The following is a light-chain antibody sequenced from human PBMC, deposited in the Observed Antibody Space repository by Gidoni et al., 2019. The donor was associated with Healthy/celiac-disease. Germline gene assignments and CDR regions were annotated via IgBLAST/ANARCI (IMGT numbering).Light chain of an antibody. CDR1: QSVSSY. J-gene: IGKJ4*01. Sequence: EILLTQSPATLSLSPGERATLSCSASQSVSSYLSWYQQKPGQAPRLLIYDASNRAPCIPARFSGSGSGTDFTLTISSLEPEDFAVYYCQQRSNWPPLTFGGGTKVEIK. CDR2: DAS. CDR3: QQRSNWPPLT. V-gene: IGKV3-11*01.